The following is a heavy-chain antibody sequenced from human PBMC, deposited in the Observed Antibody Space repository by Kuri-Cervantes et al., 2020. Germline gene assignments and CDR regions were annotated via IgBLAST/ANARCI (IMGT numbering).Heavy chain of an antibody. Sequence: GGSLRLSCAASGFTVSSNRMNWVRQAPGEGLVWVSIIYASGSKYYADSVKGRFTIPRDNAKNSLYLQMNNLRAGDTAVYYCIRGAEEGFAPWGQGTLVTVSS. J-gene: IGHJ5*02. CDR2: IYASGSK. CDR1: GFTVSSNR. CDR3: IRGAEEGFAP. D-gene: IGHD1-14*01. V-gene: IGHV3-53*01.